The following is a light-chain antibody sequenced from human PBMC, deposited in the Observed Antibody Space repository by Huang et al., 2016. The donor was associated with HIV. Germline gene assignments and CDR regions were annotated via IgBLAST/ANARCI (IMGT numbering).Light chain of an antibody. V-gene: IGKV3-15*01. CDR1: QSVSNK. CDR2: DAS. J-gene: IGKJ2*03. CDR3: QQYNNWPRES. Sequence: IVMTQSPATMSVSPGQRVTLSCRASQSVSNKVAWYQQKPGQAPRLLIYDASKRAINTPARFSGRGSGTEFTLTINSLQSEDVAVYHCQQYNNWPRESFGQGTKLEIK.